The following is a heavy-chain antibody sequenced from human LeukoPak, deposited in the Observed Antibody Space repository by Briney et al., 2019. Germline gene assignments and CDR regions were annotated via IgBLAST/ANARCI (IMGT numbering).Heavy chain of an antibody. CDR3: AKDRKTCSSTSCYTFPGCWFDP. V-gene: IGHV3-23*01. Sequence: PGGSLGLSCAASGFTFSSYAMSWVRQAPGKGLEWVSAISGSGGSTYYADSVKGRFTISRDNSKNTLYLQMNSLRAEDTAVYYCAKDRKTCSSTSCYTFPGCWFDPWGQGTLVTVSS. CDR1: GFTFSSYA. D-gene: IGHD2-2*02. CDR2: ISGSGGST. J-gene: IGHJ5*02.